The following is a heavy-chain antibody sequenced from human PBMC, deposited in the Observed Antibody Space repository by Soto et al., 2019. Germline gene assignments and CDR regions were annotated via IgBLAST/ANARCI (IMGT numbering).Heavy chain of an antibody. CDR2: INPNNGGT. V-gene: IGHV1-2*02. Sequence: ASVKVSCKTSGYFFTSYYIHWVRQAPGQGLEWMGWINPNNGGTNSAQKFQGRVTMTSDTSINTAYMEITSLRSDDTALYYCAREVTYGGGSFSLGLWGPGTLVTVSS. J-gene: IGHJ4*02. CDR1: GYFFTSYY. CDR3: AREVTYGGGSFSLGL. D-gene: IGHD3-10*01.